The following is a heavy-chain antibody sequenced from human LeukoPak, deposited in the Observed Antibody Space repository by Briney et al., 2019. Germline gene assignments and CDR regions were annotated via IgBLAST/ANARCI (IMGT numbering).Heavy chain of an antibody. D-gene: IGHD3-10*01. CDR1: GYTFTSYG. J-gene: IGHJ4*02. V-gene: IGHV1-18*01. CDR2: ISAYNGNT. CDR3: ARLKAGGSITMVRGVIITLDY. Sequence: ASVKVSCKASGYTFTSYGISWVRQAPGQGLEWMGWISAYNGNTNYAQKLQGRVTMTTDTSTSTAYMELRSLRSDDTAVYYCARLKAGGSITMVRGVIITLDYWGQGTLVTVSS.